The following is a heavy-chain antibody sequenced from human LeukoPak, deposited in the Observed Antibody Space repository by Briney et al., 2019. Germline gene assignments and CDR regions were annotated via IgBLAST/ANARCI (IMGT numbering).Heavy chain of an antibody. D-gene: IGHD4-11*01. CDR3: AKDDQRGFDYSNYLEY. CDR2: IWSDGSEK. Sequence: PTGGSLRLSCAGSEFTYSHFWMHWVRQAPGKGLEWVADIWSDGSEKYYVDAVKGRFTISRDNSKNSVYLQMNNLRDDDTAVYYGAKDDQRGFDYSNYLEYWGQGTLVIVSS. V-gene: IGHV3-33*06. CDR1: EFTYSHFW. J-gene: IGHJ4*02.